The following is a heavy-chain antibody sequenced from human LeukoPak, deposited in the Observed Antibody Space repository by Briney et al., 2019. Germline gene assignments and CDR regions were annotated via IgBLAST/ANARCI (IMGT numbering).Heavy chain of an antibody. Sequence: SQTLSLTCAISGDSVSSSSAAWNWIRQSPSRGLEWLGRTYYRSKWYSDYAVSVKSRITINPDTSKNQFSLQLNSVSPEDTAVYYCARDRIVGATRPFGLDYWGQGTLVTVSS. CDR1: GDSVSSSSAA. CDR2: TYYRSKWYS. V-gene: IGHV6-1*01. CDR3: ARDRIVGATRPFGLDY. D-gene: IGHD1-26*01. J-gene: IGHJ4*02.